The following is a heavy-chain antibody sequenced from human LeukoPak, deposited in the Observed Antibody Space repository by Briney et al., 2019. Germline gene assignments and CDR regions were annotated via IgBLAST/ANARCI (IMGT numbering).Heavy chain of an antibody. CDR1: GGTFNNYA. J-gene: IGHJ4*02. Sequence: SVKVSCKASGGTFNNYAFSWVRQTPGQGLEWMGRIIPILGIANYAQKFQGRVTITADRSTSTAYMELNSLKSEDTAVYYCASGQTYYFDSSGYPPPDYWGQGTLVTVSS. CDR2: IIPILGIA. V-gene: IGHV1-69*04. CDR3: ASGQTYYFDSSGYPPPDY. D-gene: IGHD3-22*01.